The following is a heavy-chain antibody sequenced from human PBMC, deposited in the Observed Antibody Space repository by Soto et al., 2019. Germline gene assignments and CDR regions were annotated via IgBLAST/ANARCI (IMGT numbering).Heavy chain of an antibody. D-gene: IGHD4-4*01. CDR3: ARGAYRYFDY. CDR2: ISSDGSST. J-gene: IGHJ4*02. Sequence: QVQLVESGGGVVQPGRSLRLSCVASGFTFSGYAMHWIRQAPGKAPEWVALISSDGSSTLYADSVKGRFSISRDNSRDTLYLQLNNLRPDDTAVFSCARGAYRYFDYWGQGTLVTVSS. V-gene: IGHV3-30-3*01. CDR1: GFTFSGYA.